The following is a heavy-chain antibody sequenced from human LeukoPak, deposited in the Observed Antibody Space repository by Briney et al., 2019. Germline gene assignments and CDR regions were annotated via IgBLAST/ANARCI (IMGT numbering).Heavy chain of an antibody. D-gene: IGHD5-18*01. CDR3: AQLIQLWLFDP. CDR2: ISGSGGST. J-gene: IGHJ5*02. Sequence: GGSLRLSCAASGFTFSSYGMHWVRQAPGKGLEWVSAISGSGGSTYYADSVKGRFTISRDNSKNTLYLQMNSLRAEDTAVYYCAQLIQLWLFDPWGQGTLVTVSS. V-gene: IGHV3-23*01. CDR1: GFTFSSYG.